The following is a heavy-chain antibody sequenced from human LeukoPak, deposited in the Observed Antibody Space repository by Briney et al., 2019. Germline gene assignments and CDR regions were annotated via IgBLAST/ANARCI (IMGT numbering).Heavy chain of an antibody. CDR1: GGSFSGYY. Sequence: PSETLSLTCAVYGGSFSGYYWSWIRQPPGKGLEWIGEINHSGSTNYNPSLKSRVTISVDTSKNQFSLKLSSVTAADTAVYYCARERVVGATSLFDYWGQGTLVTVSS. CDR3: ARERVVGATSLFDY. CDR2: INHSGST. V-gene: IGHV4-34*01. J-gene: IGHJ4*02. D-gene: IGHD1-26*01.